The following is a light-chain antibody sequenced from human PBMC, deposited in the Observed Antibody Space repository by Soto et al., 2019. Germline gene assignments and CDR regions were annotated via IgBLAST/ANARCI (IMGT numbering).Light chain of an antibody. J-gene: IGLJ2*01. CDR1: STNIGRNT. V-gene: IGLV1-44*01. Sequence: QSVLTQTPSASGTPGQRVSISCSGSSTNIGRNTVIWSQQVPGTTPKVLIYSNSQRPSGVPDRFSGSKSGTSASLAISGLQSDDEADYYCAAWDDSLNGVVFGGGTKLTVL. CDR2: SNS. CDR3: AAWDDSLNGVV.